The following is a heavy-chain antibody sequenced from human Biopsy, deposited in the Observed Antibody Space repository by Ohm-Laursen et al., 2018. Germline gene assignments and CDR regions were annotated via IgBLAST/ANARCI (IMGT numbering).Heavy chain of an antibody. CDR2: VYHSGTT. V-gene: IGHV4-39*01. D-gene: IGHD5-24*01. J-gene: IGHJ4*02. Sequence: GTLSLTCTVSGGSISSGSYYWAWIRQPPGKGLEWIGSVYHSGTTYYSPSLKSRVTISVDTSKNQLSLKVTSVTAADTAAYYCARHDGNGPFALDSWGQGTLVTVSS. CDR1: GGSISSGSYY. CDR3: ARHDGNGPFALDS.